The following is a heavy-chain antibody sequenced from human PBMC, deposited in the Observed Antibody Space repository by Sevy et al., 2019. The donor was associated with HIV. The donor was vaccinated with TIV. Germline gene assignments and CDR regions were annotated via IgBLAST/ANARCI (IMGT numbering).Heavy chain of an antibody. V-gene: IGHV5-51*01. D-gene: IGHD6-6*01. J-gene: IGHJ3*02. Sequence: GESLKISCKGSGYSFTSYWIGWVRQMPGKGLEWMGIIYPGDSDTRYSPSFQGQVTISADKTISTVYLQWSSLKASDTAMYYCARLGHQGIAARPYAFDIWGQGTMVTVSS. CDR2: IYPGDSDT. CDR3: ARLGHQGIAARPYAFDI. CDR1: GYSFTSYW.